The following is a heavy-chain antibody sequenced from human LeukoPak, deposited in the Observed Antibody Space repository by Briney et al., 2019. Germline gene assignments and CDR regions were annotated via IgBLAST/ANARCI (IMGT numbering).Heavy chain of an antibody. CDR1: GFTFDDNA. CDR2: IRWDGGST. V-gene: IGHV3-43D*04. J-gene: IGHJ4*02. Sequence: PGGSLRLSCAASGFTFDDNAMHWVRQAPGKGLEWVSLIRWDGGSTYYADSVKGRFIISRDNSKNSLYLQMNSLRPEDTALYYCALNSTGYYYDYWGQGTLVTVSS. CDR3: ALNSTGYYYDY. D-gene: IGHD3-22*01.